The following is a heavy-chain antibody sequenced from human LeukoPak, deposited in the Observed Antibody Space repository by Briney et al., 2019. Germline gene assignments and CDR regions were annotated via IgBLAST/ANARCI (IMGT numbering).Heavy chain of an antibody. V-gene: IGHV4-34*01. D-gene: IGHD3-16*02. CDR3: ARLEDYVWGSYPIH. CDR1: GGSFSGYY. J-gene: IGHJ4*02. Sequence: SETLSLTYAVYGGSFSGYYWSWIRQPPGKGLEWIGEINHSGSTNYNPSLKSPVTISVDTSKNQFSLKLSSVTAADTAVYYCARLEDYVWGSYPIHWGQGTLVTVSS. CDR2: INHSGST.